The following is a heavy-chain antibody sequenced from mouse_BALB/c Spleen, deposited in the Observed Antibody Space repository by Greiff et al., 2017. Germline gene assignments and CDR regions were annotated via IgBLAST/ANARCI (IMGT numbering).Heavy chain of an antibody. Sequence: LQESGAELVRPGTSVKVSCKASGYAFTNYLIERVKQRPGQGLEWIGVINPGSGGTNYTEKFKGKATLTADKSSSTAYMQLSSLTSDDSAVYFCAREGDYEYWGQGTLVTVSA. J-gene: IGHJ3*01. CDR3: AREGDYEY. CDR1: GYAFTNYL. V-gene: IGHV1-54*01. D-gene: IGHD2-4*01. CDR2: INPGSGGT.